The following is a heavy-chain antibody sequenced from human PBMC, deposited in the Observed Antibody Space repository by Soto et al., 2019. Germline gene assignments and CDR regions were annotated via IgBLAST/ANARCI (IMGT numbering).Heavy chain of an antibody. CDR2: INPNSGGT. CDR3: ARGRGLRYFDRLYYFDY. J-gene: IGHJ4*02. Sequence: ASVKVSCKASGYTFTGYYMHWVRQAPGQGLEWMGWINPNSGGTNYAQKFQGWVTMTRDTSISTAYMELSRLRSDDTAVYYCARGRGLRYFDRLYYFDYWGQGTLVTVSS. V-gene: IGHV1-2*04. D-gene: IGHD3-9*01. CDR1: GYTFTGYY.